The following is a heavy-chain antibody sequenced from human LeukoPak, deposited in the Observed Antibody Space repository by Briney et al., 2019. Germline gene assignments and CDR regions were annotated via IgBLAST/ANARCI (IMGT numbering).Heavy chain of an antibody. D-gene: IGHD1-26*01. CDR1: GGSISSSNW. CDR2: IYHSGST. Sequence: PSETLSLTCAVSGGSISSSNWWSWVRQPPGKGLEWIGEIYHSGSTNYNPSLKSRVTISVDTSKNQFSLKLSSVTAADTAVYYCARDIVSGVDAFDIWGQGTMVTVSS. J-gene: IGHJ3*02. V-gene: IGHV4-4*02. CDR3: ARDIVSGVDAFDI.